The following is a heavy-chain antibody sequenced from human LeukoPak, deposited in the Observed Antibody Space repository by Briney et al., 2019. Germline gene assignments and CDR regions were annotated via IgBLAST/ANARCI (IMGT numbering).Heavy chain of an antibody. Sequence: KPSETLSLTCTVSGGSISSSSYYWGWIRQPPGKGLEWIGSIYYSGSTYYNPSLKSRVTISVDTAKNQFSLKLSSVTAADTAVYYCARAVTAMVTWGQGTLVTVSS. CDR2: IYYSGST. D-gene: IGHD5-18*01. J-gene: IGHJ5*02. CDR3: ARAVTAMVT. CDR1: GGSISSSSYY. V-gene: IGHV4-39*07.